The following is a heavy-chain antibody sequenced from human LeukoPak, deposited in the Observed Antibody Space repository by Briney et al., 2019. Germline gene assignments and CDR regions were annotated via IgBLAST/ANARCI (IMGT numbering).Heavy chain of an antibody. J-gene: IGHJ2*01. D-gene: IGHD6-25*01. CDR2: INSDGSST. CDR3: AREAALGYFDL. Sequence: PGGSLRLSCAASGFTFSRYWMHWVRQAPGKGLVWVSRINSDGSSTSYADSVKGRFTISRDNAKNTLYLQMNSLRAEDTAVYYCAREAALGYFDLWGRGTLVTVSS. V-gene: IGHV3-74*01. CDR1: GFTFSRYW.